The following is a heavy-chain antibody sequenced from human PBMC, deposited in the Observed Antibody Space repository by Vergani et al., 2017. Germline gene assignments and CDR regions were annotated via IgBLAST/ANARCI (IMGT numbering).Heavy chain of an antibody. J-gene: IGHJ6*03. Sequence: VQLVESGGGLVQPGGSLRLSCAASGFTFSSYAMHWVRQAPGKGLEWVAVISYDGSNKYYADSVKGRFTISRDNSKNTLYLQMNSLRAEDTAGYYCARDASSYDFWSGYSYYYYYYMDVWGKGTTVTVSS. CDR1: GFTFSSYA. CDR2: ISYDGSNK. CDR3: ARDASSYDFWSGYSYYYYYYMDV. V-gene: IGHV3-30*04. D-gene: IGHD3-3*01.